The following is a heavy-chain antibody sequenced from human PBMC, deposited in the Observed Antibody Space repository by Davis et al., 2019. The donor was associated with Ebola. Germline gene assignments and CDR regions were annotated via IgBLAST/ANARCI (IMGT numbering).Heavy chain of an antibody. CDR1: GASISSYY. V-gene: IGHV4-59*03. CDR2: IYNSAST. D-gene: IGHD6-19*01. Sequence: MPGGSLRLSCTVSGASISSYYWSWIRQAPGKGLEWIAFIYNSASTNQNPSLQSRVTISIDTPNKQISLKLSSVTAADTAVYYCARWNRSGWYLGWFDPWGQGTLVTVSS. CDR3: ARWNRSGWYLGWFDP. J-gene: IGHJ5*02.